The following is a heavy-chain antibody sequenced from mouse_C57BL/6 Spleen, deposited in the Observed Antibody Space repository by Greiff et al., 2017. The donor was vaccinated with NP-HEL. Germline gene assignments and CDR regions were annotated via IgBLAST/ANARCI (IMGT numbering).Heavy chain of an antibody. CDR3: AREGNGNYPYYFDY. CDR1: GYAFSSYW. CDR2: IYPGDGDT. V-gene: IGHV1-80*01. D-gene: IGHD2-1*01. Sequence: QVQLKESGAELVKPGASVKISCKASGYAFSSYWMNWVKQRPGKGLEWIGQIYPGDGDTNYNGKFKGKATLTADKSSSTAYMQLRSLTSEDSAVYFCAREGNGNYPYYFDYWGQGTTLTVSS. J-gene: IGHJ2*01.